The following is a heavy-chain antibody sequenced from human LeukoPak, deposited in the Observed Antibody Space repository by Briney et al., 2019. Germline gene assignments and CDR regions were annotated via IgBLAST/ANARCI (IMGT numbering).Heavy chain of an antibody. CDR1: GASISSYY. CDR2: IYNSGST. D-gene: IGHD2-21*01. CDR3: ARSRLWFDY. Sequence: PSETLSLTCAVSGASISSYYWTWIRQPPGKGLEWIGYIYNSGSTNCNPSLKSRVTISVDTSKNQISLKLSSVTAADTAVYYCARSRLWFDYWGQGTLVAGSS. V-gene: IGHV4-59*01. J-gene: IGHJ4*02.